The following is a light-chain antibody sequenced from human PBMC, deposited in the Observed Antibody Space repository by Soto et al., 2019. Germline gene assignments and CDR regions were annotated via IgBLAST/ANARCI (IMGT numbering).Light chain of an antibody. V-gene: IGLV2-14*01. CDR2: EVT. CDR1: SSDVGGFNY. Sequence: QSALTQPASMSGSPGHSITISCTGTSSDVGGFNYLSWYQQHPGKAPKLMIYEVTNRPSGVSNRFSGSKSGNTASLTISGLQAEDEADYYCSSHTSSSTHVVFGGGTQLTVL. CDR3: SSHTSSSTHVV. J-gene: IGLJ2*01.